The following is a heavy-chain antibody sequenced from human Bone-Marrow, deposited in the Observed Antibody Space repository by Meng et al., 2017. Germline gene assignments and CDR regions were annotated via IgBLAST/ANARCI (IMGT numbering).Heavy chain of an antibody. J-gene: IGHJ4*02. Sequence: SETLSLTCAVSGGSISSSNRWSWVRQPPGKGLEWIGKIYHSGRTNYNPSLKSRVTISVDTSKNQFSLKLSSVTAADTAVYYCARTVGSGWYYFGFSFDYWGQGTLVTVSS. V-gene: IGHV4-4*02. D-gene: IGHD6-19*01. CDR1: GGSISSSNR. CDR3: ARTVGSGWYYFGFSFDY. CDR2: IYHSGRT.